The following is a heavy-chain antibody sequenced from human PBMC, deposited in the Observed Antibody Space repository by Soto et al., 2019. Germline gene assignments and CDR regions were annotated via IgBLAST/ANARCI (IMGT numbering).Heavy chain of an antibody. CDR3: AKGGYSSFYYYYYGMDG. J-gene: IGHJ6*02. D-gene: IGHD6-6*01. CDR1: GFTFSSYA. Sequence: GGSLRLSCAASGFTFSSYAMSWVRQAPGKGLEWVSAISGSGGSTYYADSVKGRFTISRDNSKNTLYLQMNSLRAEDTAVYYCAKGGYSSFYYYYYGMDGWGQGTTVTVSS. CDR2: ISGSGGST. V-gene: IGHV3-23*01.